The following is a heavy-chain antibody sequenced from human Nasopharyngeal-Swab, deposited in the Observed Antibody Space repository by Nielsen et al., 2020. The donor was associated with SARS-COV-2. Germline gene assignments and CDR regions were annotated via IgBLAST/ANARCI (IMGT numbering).Heavy chain of an antibody. D-gene: IGHD2-15*01. J-gene: IGHJ6*04. CDR2: ISGSGGST. V-gene: IGHV3-23*01. CDR3: ARGVRYCSGGSCYAPGDV. Sequence: WIRQPPGKGLEWVSAISGSGGSTYYADSVKGRFTISRDNSKNTLYLQMNSLRAEDTAVYYCARGVRYCSGGSCYAPGDVWGKGTTVTVSS.